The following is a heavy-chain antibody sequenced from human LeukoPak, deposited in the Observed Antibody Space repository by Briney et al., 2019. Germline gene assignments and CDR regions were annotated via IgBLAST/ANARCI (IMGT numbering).Heavy chain of an antibody. V-gene: IGHV3-23*01. Sequence: GGSLRLSCATSGFSFSSYAMSWVRQAPGKGLEWVSAMSSSDDGRYYADSVKGRFTISRDNSKNTLYLQMNSLRAEDTAIYYCATYRQVLLPFESWGQGTLVTVSS. D-gene: IGHD2-8*02. CDR2: MSSSDDGR. CDR1: GFSFSSYA. J-gene: IGHJ5*01. CDR3: ATYRQVLLPFES.